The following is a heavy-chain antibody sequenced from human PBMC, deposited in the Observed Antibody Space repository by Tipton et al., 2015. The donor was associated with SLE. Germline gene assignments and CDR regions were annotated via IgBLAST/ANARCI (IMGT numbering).Heavy chain of an antibody. CDR1: GGSISSSNW. D-gene: IGHD3-22*01. Sequence: GSLRLSCAVSGGSISSSNWWSWVRQPPGKGLEWIGEIYHSGSTNYNPSLKSRVTISVDKSKNQFSLKLSSVTAADTAVYYCARLGYYYDGSGYYYLFDHWGQGTLATVSS. CDR2: IYHSGST. CDR3: ARLGYYYDGSGYYYLFDH. V-gene: IGHV4-4*02. J-gene: IGHJ4*02.